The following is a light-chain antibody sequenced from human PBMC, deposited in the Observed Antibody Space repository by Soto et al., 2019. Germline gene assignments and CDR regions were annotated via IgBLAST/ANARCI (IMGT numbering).Light chain of an antibody. CDR3: QQRSIWPPLT. CDR1: QSVSSF. V-gene: IGKV3-11*01. J-gene: IGKJ4*01. Sequence: EIVLTQSPATLSLSPGERATLSCRASQSVSSFLAWYQQKPGQAPRLLIFDASNRATVIPARFSGSGSGTDFTLTISSLEPEDFAVYYCQQRSIWPPLTFGGGTKVEIK. CDR2: DAS.